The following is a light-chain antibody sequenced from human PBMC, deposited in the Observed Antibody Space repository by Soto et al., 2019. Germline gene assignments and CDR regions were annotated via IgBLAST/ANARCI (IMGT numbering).Light chain of an antibody. CDR3: QQVKSYPLT. CDR2: AAS. J-gene: IGKJ4*01. CDR1: QGISSY. V-gene: IGKV1-9*01. Sequence: DIQLTQSPSFLSASVGDRVTITCRASQGISSYLAWYQQKPGIAPKFVIYAASTLQSGVPSRFSGSGSGTEVTLTISSLLPEEFATEYWQQVKSYPLTFGGGTKVEIK.